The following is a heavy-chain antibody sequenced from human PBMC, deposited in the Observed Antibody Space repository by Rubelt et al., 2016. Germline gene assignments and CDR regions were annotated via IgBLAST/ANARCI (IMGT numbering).Heavy chain of an antibody. Sequence: QVQLQESGPGLVKPSETLSLTCTVSGGSISSYYWSWIRQPPGKGLEWIGYIYYTGTTNYNPSLKSRVTISVHTSKNQFSLKLASGTAADTAVYYCARLRGGTDYWGQGTLVTVSS. J-gene: IGHJ4*02. D-gene: IGHD3-10*01. CDR1: GGSISSYY. CDR3: ARLRGGTDY. V-gene: IGHV4-59*08. CDR2: IYYTGTT.